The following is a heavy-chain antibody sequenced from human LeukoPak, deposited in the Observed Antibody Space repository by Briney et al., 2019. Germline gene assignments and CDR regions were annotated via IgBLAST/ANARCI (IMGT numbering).Heavy chain of an antibody. V-gene: IGHV3-21*01. CDR2: XXXXXXXX. J-gene: IGHJ6*02. CDR1: GFTFSSYS. D-gene: IGHD4-17*01. Sequence: KPGGSLLLSCAASGFTFSSYSMXXXRQAPGKGLXXXXXXXXXXXXXXYADSVKGRFTISRDNAKNSLYLQMNSLRAEDTAVYYCARDLQHDYGDYGDPERYYYYGMDVWGQGTTVTVSS. CDR3: ARDLQHDYGDYGDPERYYYYGMDV.